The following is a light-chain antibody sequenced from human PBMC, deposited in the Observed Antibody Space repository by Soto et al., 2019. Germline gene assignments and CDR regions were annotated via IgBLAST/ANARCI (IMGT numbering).Light chain of an antibody. CDR2: AAS. CDR1: QGISKY. V-gene: IGKV1-17*03. CDR3: LQHTSYPWT. J-gene: IGKJ1*01. Sequence: DIQMTQSPSAMSASLGDIVTITCRASQGISKYLAWFQQRPGKVPRRLVYAASSLQSGVPSRFSGSGSGTEFTLTISSLQPEDFGTYYCLQHTSYPWTFGQGTKVDIK.